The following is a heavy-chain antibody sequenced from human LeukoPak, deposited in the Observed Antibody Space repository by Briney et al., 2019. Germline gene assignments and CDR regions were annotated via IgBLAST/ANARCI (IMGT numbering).Heavy chain of an antibody. V-gene: IGHV4-31*03. D-gene: IGHD2-15*01. Sequence: SQTLSLTCTVSGGSISSGGYYWSWIRQHPGKGLEWIGYIYYSGSTYYNPPLKSRVTISVDTSKNQFSLKLSSVTAADTAVYYCARAGSVAAADAFDIWGQGTMVTVSS. CDR1: GGSISSGGYY. J-gene: IGHJ3*02. CDR3: ARAGSVAAADAFDI. CDR2: IYYSGST.